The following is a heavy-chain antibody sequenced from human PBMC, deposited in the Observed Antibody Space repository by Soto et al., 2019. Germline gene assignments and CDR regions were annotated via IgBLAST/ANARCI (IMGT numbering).Heavy chain of an antibody. D-gene: IGHD3-10*01. CDR1: GGSISSSSYY. Sequence: PSETLSLTCTVSGGSISSSSYYWGWIRQPPGKGLEWIGSIYYSGSTYYNPSLKSRVTISVDASKNQFSLKLSSVTAADTAVYYCARHPGLYYYGSGSYSAWFDPWGQGTLVTVSS. J-gene: IGHJ5*02. V-gene: IGHV4-39*01. CDR2: IYYSGST. CDR3: ARHPGLYYYGSGSYSAWFDP.